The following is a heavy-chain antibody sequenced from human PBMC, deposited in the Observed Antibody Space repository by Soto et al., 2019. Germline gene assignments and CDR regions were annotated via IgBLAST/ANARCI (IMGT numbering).Heavy chain of an antibody. CDR2: ISSSSTI. CDR3: AAEGGYNAYYYYYGMDV. Sequence: GGSLRLSCAASGFTFSSYSMNWVRQAPGKGLEWVSYISSSSTIYYADSVKGRFTISRDNAKNSLYLQMNSLRDEDTAVYYCAAEGGYNAYYYYYGMDVWGQGTTVTVSS. D-gene: IGHD5-12*01. V-gene: IGHV3-48*02. CDR1: GFTFSSYS. J-gene: IGHJ6*02.